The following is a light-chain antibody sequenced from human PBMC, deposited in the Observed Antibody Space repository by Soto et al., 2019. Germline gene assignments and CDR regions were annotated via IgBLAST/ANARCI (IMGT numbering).Light chain of an antibody. V-gene: IGKV1-5*03. CDR2: KAS. CDR3: QQYNSYPT. J-gene: IGKJ1*01. CDR1: QSISSW. Sequence: DIQMTQSPSTLSASVGDRVPITCGASQSISSWLAWYQQKLGKAPKLLIYKASSLESGVPSRISGSESGTEFTLTISSLLPDGFATYYGQQYNSYPTFGQGTKGDIK.